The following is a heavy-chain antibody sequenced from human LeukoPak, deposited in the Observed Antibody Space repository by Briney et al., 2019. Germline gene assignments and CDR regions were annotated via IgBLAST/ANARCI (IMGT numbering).Heavy chain of an antibody. CDR2: ISSSSSYI. V-gene: IGHV3-21*01. D-gene: IGHD4-11*01. CDR1: GFTFSSYS. CDR3: ASASMTTVTSDFDY. Sequence: GGSLRLSCAASGFTFSSYSMNWVRQAPGKGLEWVSSISSSSSYICYADSAKGRFTISRDNAKNSLYLQMNSLRAEDTAVYYCASASMTTVTSDFDYWGQGTLVTVSS. J-gene: IGHJ4*02.